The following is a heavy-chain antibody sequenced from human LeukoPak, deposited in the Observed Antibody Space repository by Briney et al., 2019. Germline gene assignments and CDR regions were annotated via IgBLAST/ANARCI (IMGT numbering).Heavy chain of an antibody. CDR2: VKEDESEK. CDR1: GFTFASYW. J-gene: IGHJ5*02. D-gene: IGHD3-10*01. CDR3: VYGGSYYVA. Sequence: GGSLRLSCAASGFTFASYWMTWVRQAPGKGLELVANVKEDESEKYYVDSVKGRFIIPRDNAKNSLYLQMNRLRAEDTALYYCVYGGSYYVAWGQGTLVTVSS. V-gene: IGHV3-7*01.